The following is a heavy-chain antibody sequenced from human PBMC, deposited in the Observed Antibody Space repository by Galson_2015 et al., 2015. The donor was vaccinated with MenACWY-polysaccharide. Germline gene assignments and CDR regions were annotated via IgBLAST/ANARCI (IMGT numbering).Heavy chain of an antibody. V-gene: IGHV1-18*01. CDR1: GYTFTSYG. J-gene: IGHJ4*02. CDR2: ISAYNGNT. D-gene: IGHD6-13*01. CDR3: ARSLLRYRSYGDY. Sequence: SVKVSCKASGYTFTSYGISWVRQAPGQGLEWMGWISAYNGNTNYAQKFQGRVTITADKSTSTAYMELSSLRSEDTAVYYCARSLLRYRSYGDYWGQGTLVTVSS.